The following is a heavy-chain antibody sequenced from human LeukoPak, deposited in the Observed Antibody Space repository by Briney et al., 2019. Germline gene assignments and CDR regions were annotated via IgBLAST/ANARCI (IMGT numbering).Heavy chain of an antibody. CDR3: ARDPAVDGYNYQFDY. Sequence: SETLSLTCTVSGGSISSSSYYWGWIRQPPGKGLEWIVSIYYSGSTYYNPSLKSRVTISVDTSKNQFSLKLSSVTAADTAVYYCARDPAVDGYNYQFDYWGQGTLVTVSS. CDR1: GGSISSSSYY. D-gene: IGHD5-24*01. V-gene: IGHV4-39*07. J-gene: IGHJ4*02. CDR2: IYYSGST.